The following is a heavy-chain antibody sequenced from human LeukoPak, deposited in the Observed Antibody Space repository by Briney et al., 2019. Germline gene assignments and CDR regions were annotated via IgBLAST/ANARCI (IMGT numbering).Heavy chain of an antibody. Sequence: GGSLRLCRAASGFTVSSSYMTWVRQAPGKGLEWVSVIYSGGSTHYAGSVKGRLTISRDNSKNTVYLQMNSLRAEDTAVYHCARAPYRSSWYFDYWGQGTLVTVSS. CDR3: ARAPYRSSWYFDY. J-gene: IGHJ4*02. D-gene: IGHD6-13*01. CDR1: GFTVSSSY. V-gene: IGHV3-66*01. CDR2: IYSGGST.